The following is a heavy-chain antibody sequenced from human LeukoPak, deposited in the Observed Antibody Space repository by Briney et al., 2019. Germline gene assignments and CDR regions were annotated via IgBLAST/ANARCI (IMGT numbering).Heavy chain of an antibody. D-gene: IGHD3-22*01. Sequence: GASVKVSCKASGYTFTGYYMHWVRQAPGQGLEWMGWINPNSGGTNYAQKFQGRVTMTRDTSISTAYMELSRLRSEDTPVYYCAAVKTYYYDTSGYYFPLNAFDIWGQGTMVTVSS. CDR2: INPNSGGT. CDR3: AAVKTYYYDTSGYYFPLNAFDI. CDR1: GYTFTGYY. V-gene: IGHV1-2*02. J-gene: IGHJ3*02.